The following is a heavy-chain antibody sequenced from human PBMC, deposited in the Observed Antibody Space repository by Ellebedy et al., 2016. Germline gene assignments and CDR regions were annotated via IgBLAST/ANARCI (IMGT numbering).Heavy chain of an antibody. J-gene: IGHJ4*02. V-gene: IGHV3-7*01. D-gene: IGHD5-18*01. CDR1: GFTFSIYW. CDR2: IEGDGSAT. CDR3: ARETDMAMLTDF. Sequence: GESLKISCAASGFTFSIYWMTWVRQAPGKGLEWVANIEGDGSATYSVDSVKGRFTISRDNAKNSLYLQMNSLRDEDTAVYYCARETDMAMLTDFWGQGTLVTVSS.